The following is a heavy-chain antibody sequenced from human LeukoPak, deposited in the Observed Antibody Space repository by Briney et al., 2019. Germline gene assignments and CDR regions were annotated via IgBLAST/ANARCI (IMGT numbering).Heavy chain of an antibody. CDR3: ARDGMGVIKAFDI. CDR2: IRHDGSEK. CDR1: GFTFSSYW. D-gene: IGHD3-10*01. Sequence: GGSLRLSCAASGFTFSSYWMSWVRQVPGKGLEWVANIRHDGSEKYFVDSVKGRFTISRDNAKNSLYLQMNRLRDEETAVYYCARDGMGVIKAFDIWGQGTMVTVSS. V-gene: IGHV3-7*05. J-gene: IGHJ3*02.